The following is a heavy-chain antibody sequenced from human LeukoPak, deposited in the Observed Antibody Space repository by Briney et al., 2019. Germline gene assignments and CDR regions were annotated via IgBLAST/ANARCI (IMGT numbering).Heavy chain of an antibody. Sequence: SETLSLTCAVSGDSITNPKWWSWVRQPPGKGLEWLGEIYYSGTANYNPSLGSPVTISGDKSKNHFSLRLSSASAAHTAVYYCARHDFSAFDIWGQGTMVTVSS. J-gene: IGHJ3*02. D-gene: IGHD2-21*02. CDR1: GDSITNPKW. CDR3: ARHDFSAFDI. CDR2: IYYSGTA. V-gene: IGHV4-4*02.